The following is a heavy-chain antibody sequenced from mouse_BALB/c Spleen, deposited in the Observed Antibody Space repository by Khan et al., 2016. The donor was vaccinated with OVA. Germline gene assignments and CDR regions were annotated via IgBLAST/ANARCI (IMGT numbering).Heavy chain of an antibody. V-gene: IGHV14-3*02. CDR2: IDPANGYT. CDR1: GFNIKDTY. Sequence: VQLQQSGAELVKPGASVKLSCTTSGFNIKDTYIHWVKQRPEQGLEWIGRIDPANGYTKYDPKFQGTAAITTDTSSNTAYLQLSSLTSEDTAVYYCAPTPYGSRSDYAMAYWGQGTSVTVSS. D-gene: IGHD1-1*01. J-gene: IGHJ4*01. CDR3: APTPYGSRSDYAMAY.